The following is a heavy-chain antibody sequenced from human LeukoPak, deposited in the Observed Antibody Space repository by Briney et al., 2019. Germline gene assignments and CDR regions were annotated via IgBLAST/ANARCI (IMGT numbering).Heavy chain of an antibody. CDR2: IYRSGST. V-gene: IGHV4-38-2*01. CDR3: ARRSGSGSVAWFDP. CDR1: GYSISSGYY. D-gene: IGHD1-26*01. J-gene: IGHJ5*02. Sequence: SETLSLTCAVSGYSISSGYYWGWIRQPPGKGLEWIGSIYRSGSTYYNPSLKSRVTISVDTSKNQFSLKLSSVIAADTAVYYCARRSGSGSVAWFDPWGQGTLVTVSS.